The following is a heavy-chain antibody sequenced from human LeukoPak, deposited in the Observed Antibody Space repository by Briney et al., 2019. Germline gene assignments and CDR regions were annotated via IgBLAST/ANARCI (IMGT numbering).Heavy chain of an antibody. CDR2: ISGRGSTI. CDR3: ARHFGGGDAPPFDY. Sequence: GGSLRLSCAASGFTFSDFYMSWVRQAPGKGLEWISYISGRGSTIYYADSVKGRFTISRDNAKNSLYLQMNSLRAEDTAVYYCARHFGGGDAPPFDYWGQGTLVTVSS. CDR1: GFTFSDFY. J-gene: IGHJ4*02. V-gene: IGHV3-11*01. D-gene: IGHD2-21*02.